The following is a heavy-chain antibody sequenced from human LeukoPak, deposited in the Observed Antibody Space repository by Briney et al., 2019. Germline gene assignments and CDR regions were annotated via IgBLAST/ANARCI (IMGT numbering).Heavy chain of an antibody. CDR2: ITRYGADT. Sequence: PGGSLRLSCAASGFTFSDYAMRWVRQAPGKGLEWLSEITRYGADTDYADSVKGRFTIPRDNSKNTLYLQMNSLRVEDTAVYYCAKGWRVEYYYDSSGYYLDYWGQGTLVTVSS. CDR1: GFTFSDYA. J-gene: IGHJ4*02. D-gene: IGHD3-22*01. V-gene: IGHV3-23*01. CDR3: AKGWRVEYYYDSSGYYLDY.